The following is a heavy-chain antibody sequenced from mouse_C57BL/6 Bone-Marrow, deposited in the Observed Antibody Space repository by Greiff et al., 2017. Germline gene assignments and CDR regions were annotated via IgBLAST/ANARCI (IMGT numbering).Heavy chain of an antibody. CDR1: GFTFSSYG. D-gene: IGHD1-1*01. CDR3: ARITTVVVPMDY. CDR2: ISSGGSYT. V-gene: IGHV5-6*01. Sequence: VHVKQSGGDLVKPGGSLKLSCAASGFTFSSYGMSWVRQTPDKRLAWVATISSGGSYTYYPDSVKGRFTISRDNAKNTLYLQMSSLKSEDTAMYYCARITTVVVPMDYWGQGTSVTVS. J-gene: IGHJ4*01.